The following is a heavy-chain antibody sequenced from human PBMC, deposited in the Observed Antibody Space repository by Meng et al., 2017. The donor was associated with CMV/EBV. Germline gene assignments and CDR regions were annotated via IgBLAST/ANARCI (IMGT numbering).Heavy chain of an antibody. V-gene: IGHV1-2*02. CDR1: GYTFTGYY. Sequence: ASVKVSCKASGYTFTGYYMHWVRQAPGQGLEWMGWINPNSGGTNYAQKFQGRVTMTRDTSISTAYMELSRLRSADTAVYYCASDNLYSSSPYYGMDVWGQGTTVTVSS. D-gene: IGHD6-6*01. CDR3: ASDNLYSSSPYYGMDV. CDR2: INPNSGGT. J-gene: IGHJ6*02.